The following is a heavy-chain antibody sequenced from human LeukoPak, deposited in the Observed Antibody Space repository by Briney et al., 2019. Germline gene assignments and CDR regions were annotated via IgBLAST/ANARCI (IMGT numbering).Heavy chain of an antibody. J-gene: IGHJ4*02. V-gene: IGHV4-61*02. D-gene: IGHD3-10*01. CDR1: GGSISSGIYY. CDR2: IYTSGST. CDR3: ARGSPQLLWFGEPYFDY. Sequence: SETLSLTCTVSGGSISSGIYYWSWIRQPAGKGLEWIGRIYTSGSTNYNPSLKSRVTISVDTSKNQFSLKLSSVTAADTAVYYCARGSPQLLWFGEPYFDYWGQGTLVTVSS.